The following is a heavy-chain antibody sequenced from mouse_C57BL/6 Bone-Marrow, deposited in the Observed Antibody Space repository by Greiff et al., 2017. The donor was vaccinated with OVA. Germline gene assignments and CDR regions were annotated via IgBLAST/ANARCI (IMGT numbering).Heavy chain of an antibody. J-gene: IGHJ3*01. V-gene: IGHV1-54*01. CDR1: GYAFTNYL. CDR2: INPGSGGT. CDR3: AARDYDGAWFAY. Sequence: QVHVKQSGAELVRPGTSVKVSCKASGYAFTNYLIVWVKQRPGQGLEWIGVINPGSGGTNYNEKFKGKATLTADKSSSTAYMQLSSLTSEDSAVYFCAARDYDGAWFAYWGQGTLVTVSA. D-gene: IGHD2-4*01.